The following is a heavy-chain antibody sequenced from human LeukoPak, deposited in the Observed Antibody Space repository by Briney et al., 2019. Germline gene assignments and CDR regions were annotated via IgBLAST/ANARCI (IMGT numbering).Heavy chain of an antibody. D-gene: IGHD6-19*01. Sequence: GGSLRLSCAPSGFTFTTYAMNWVRQAPGKGLEWVSAILANGNTYYADSVKGRFTISRDTSKNTLYLQMNSLRVEGTAIYYCAKDREPDSGWNFDYWGQGTLVSVSS. V-gene: IGHV3-23*01. CDR2: ILANGNT. J-gene: IGHJ4*02. CDR3: AKDREPDSGWNFDY. CDR1: GFTFTTYA.